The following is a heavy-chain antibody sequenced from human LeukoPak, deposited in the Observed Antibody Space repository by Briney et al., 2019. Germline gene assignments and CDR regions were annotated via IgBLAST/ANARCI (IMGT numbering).Heavy chain of an antibody. V-gene: IGHV4-34*01. CDR2: INHSGST. CDR1: GGSFSGYY. Sequence: SETLSLTCAVHGGSFSGYYWSWIRQPPGKGLEWIGEINHSGSTNYNPSLKSRVTISVDTSKNQFSLKLSSVTAADTAVYYCARGGRSGGSRYYYYYYGMDVWGQGTTVTVSS. J-gene: IGHJ6*02. CDR3: ARGGRSGGSRYYYYYYGMDV. D-gene: IGHD2-15*01.